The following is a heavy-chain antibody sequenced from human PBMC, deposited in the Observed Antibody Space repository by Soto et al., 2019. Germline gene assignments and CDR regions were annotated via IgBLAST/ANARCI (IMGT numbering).Heavy chain of an antibody. V-gene: IGHV4-39*01. CDR1: GSPIRTSRCH. D-gene: IGHD1-26*01. Sequence: PSDPLSHTSTISGSPIRTSRCHWGWTRQPPGKGLEWIASIKYSGTTFYNPSLKSRVTLSVDTSKNQFALKLSSVTAAETAVYYCARHGITGSYYDAFDIWGQGT. CDR2: IKYSGTT. J-gene: IGHJ3*02. CDR3: ARHGITGSYYDAFDI.